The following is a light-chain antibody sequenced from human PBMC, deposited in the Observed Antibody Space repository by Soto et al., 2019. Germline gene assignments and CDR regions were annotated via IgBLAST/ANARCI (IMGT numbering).Light chain of an antibody. CDR1: SSDVAIYNY. CDR2: DVS. Sequence: QSALTQPRSVSGSPGQSVTSSCTGTSSDVAIYNYISWYQQHPGEAPKLMIHDVSERPSGVPDRFSGSKSGNTASLTISGLQAEDEADYYCCSYAGSYSFARNVFGTGTKVTVL. V-gene: IGLV2-11*01. CDR3: CSYAGSYSFARNV. J-gene: IGLJ1*01.